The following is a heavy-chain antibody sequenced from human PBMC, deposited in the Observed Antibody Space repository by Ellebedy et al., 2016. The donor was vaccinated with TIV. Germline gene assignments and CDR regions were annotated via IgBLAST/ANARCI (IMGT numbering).Heavy chain of an antibody. D-gene: IGHD6-6*01. Sequence: SETLSLXYTVSGGPINDYYWSWIRQPPNKGLELVAYISYSGSPNCNPSLESRVTISIDTSKNLFSLNLTSVTPADTAVYYCARGGGSSSFMPYYFDFWGQGNVVTVSS. J-gene: IGHJ4*02. CDR3: ARGGGSSSFMPYYFDF. CDR1: GGPINDYY. CDR2: ISYSGSP. V-gene: IGHV4-59*01.